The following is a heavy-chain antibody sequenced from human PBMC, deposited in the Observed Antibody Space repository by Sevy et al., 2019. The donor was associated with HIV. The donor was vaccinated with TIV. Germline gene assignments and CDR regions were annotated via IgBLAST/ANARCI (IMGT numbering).Heavy chain of an antibody. J-gene: IGHJ3*02. CDR3: ARRNDFDI. V-gene: IGHV4-59*08. CDR2: VYYTGGT. CDR1: GGSINSDH. Sequence: SETLSLTYTVSGGSINSDHWTWIRQPPGKGLEWIGYVYYTGGTNYNPSLKNRVTISVDRTKNQFSLKLTSVTAADTAVYYCARRNDFDIWGQGTMVTVSS.